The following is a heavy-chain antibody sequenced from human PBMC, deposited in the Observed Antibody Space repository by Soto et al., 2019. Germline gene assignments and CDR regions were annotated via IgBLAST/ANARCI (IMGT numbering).Heavy chain of an antibody. J-gene: IGHJ4*02. V-gene: IGHV3-30*04. Sequence: QVQLVESGGGVVQPGRSLRLSCAASGFTFSSYAMHWVRQAPGKGLEWVAVISYDGRNKYYADSVKGRFTISRDNSKNTLYLQMNSLRAEDTAVYYCARGQYNHFDYWGQGTLVTVSS. D-gene: IGHD1-1*01. CDR1: GFTFSSYA. CDR3: ARGQYNHFDY. CDR2: ISYDGRNK.